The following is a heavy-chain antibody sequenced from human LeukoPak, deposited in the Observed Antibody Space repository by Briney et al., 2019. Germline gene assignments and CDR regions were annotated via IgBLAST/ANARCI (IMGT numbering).Heavy chain of an antibody. D-gene: IGHD4-11*01. CDR1: GFTFSRAW. CDR3: VTDWPGDDYPVDY. CDR2: IKSKANGETT. J-gene: IGHJ4*01. Sequence: GGSLRLSCAASGFTFSRAWMSWVRKAPGKGLEWVGQIKSKANGETTDYVAPVNSRFTISMDDSLNMLYLQMYSLKTEDTAVYYCVTDWPGDDYPVDYWGQGTLVTVSS. V-gene: IGHV3-15*01.